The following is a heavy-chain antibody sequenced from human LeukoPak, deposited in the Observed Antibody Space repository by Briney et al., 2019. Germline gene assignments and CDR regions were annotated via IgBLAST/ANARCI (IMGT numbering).Heavy chain of an antibody. V-gene: IGHV3-48*03. CDR2: ISSSGSTI. CDR3: ARATVTSPTAVDY. CDR1: GFTFSSYE. D-gene: IGHD4-17*01. Sequence: GGSLRLSCAASGFTFSSYEMNWVRQAPGKGLEWVSYISSSGSTIYYADSVKGRFTISRDNAKNTLYLQMNSLRAEDTAVYYCARATVTSPTAVDYWGQGTLVTVSS. J-gene: IGHJ4*02.